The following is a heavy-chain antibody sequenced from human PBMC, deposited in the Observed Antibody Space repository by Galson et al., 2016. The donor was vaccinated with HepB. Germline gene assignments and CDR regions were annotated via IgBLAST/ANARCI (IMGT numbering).Heavy chain of an antibody. CDR2: ISYDGSNK. D-gene: IGHD3-10*01. V-gene: IGHV3-30*04. CDR3: AKDALFHGSGNYVHY. J-gene: IGHJ4*02. Sequence: SLRLSCAASGFTFSSYAMHWVRQAPGKGLEWVAVISYDGSNKYFAASVKGRFTISRDNSKNTLYLQMNSLRAEDTAVYYCAKDALFHGSGNYVHYWGQGTLVTVSS. CDR1: GFTFSSYA.